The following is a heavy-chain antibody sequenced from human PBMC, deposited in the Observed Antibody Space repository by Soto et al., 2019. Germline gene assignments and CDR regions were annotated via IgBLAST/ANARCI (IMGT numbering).Heavy chain of an antibody. J-gene: IGHJ4*02. CDR3: AKDRGGIYGGAYYFDY. D-gene: IGHD1-26*01. Sequence: VQLVEFGGVVVQPGRSLRLSCAASGFTFSSYGMHWVRQAPGKGLEWVAVISYDESNKYYVDSVKGRFTISRDNSKNTLYLHMNSLRPEDTSVYYCAKDRGGIYGGAYYFDYWGQGTLVSVSS. CDR2: ISYDESNK. V-gene: IGHV3-30*18. CDR1: GFTFSSYG.